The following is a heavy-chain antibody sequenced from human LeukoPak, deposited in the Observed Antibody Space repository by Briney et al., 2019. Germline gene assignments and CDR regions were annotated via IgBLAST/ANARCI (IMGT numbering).Heavy chain of an antibody. CDR3: AKAYPIPQGVKFDY. J-gene: IGHJ4*02. CDR1: GFTFSSSC. CDR2: INGDGGGDTT. Sequence: LTGGSLRLSCAASGFTFSSSCMSWVRQAPGEGLEWLSTINGDGGGDTTSYGDSVKGRFTISRDTSTNTLYLQMSSLRAEDTAIYYCAKAYPIPQGVKFDYWGPGTLVTVSS. D-gene: IGHD3-10*01. V-gene: IGHV3-23*01.